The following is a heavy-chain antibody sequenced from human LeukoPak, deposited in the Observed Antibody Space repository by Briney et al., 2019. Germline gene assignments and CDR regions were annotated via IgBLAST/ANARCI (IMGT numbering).Heavy chain of an antibody. CDR1: GFTFSSSE. D-gene: IGHD3-10*01. J-gene: IGHJ4*02. V-gene: IGHV3-48*03. CDR3: ARDFRGYYRIDS. Sequence: GGSLRLSCAASGFTFSSSEMNWVRQAPGEGLEWISYISGPGYSIYYADSVKGRFTISRDNAKNSLSLRMNSLRGEDTAVYYCARDFRGYYRIDSWGQGTLVTVSS. CDR2: ISGPGYSI.